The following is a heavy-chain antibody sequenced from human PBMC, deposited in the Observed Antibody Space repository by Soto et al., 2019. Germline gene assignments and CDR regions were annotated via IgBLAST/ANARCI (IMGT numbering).Heavy chain of an antibody. D-gene: IGHD3-10*01. Sequence: GGSLRLSCAASGFTFSNAWMNWVRQAPGKGLEWVGRIKSKTDGGTTDYAAPVKGRFTISRDDSKNKLYLQMNSLKTADTAVYYCNMVRGNHLFDPWGQGTLVTVSS. J-gene: IGHJ5*02. CDR3: NMVRGNHLFDP. V-gene: IGHV3-15*07. CDR2: IKSKTDGGTT. CDR1: GFTFSNAW.